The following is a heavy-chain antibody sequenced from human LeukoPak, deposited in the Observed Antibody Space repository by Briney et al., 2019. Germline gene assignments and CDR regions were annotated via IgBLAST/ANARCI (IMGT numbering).Heavy chain of an antibody. CDR1: GFTFSSSW. V-gene: IGHV3-30*03. Sequence: GGSLRLSCAASGFTFSSSWMSWVRQAPGKGLEWVAVISYERSNKYYADSVKGRFTISRDNSKNTLFLQMNSLRAEDTAVYYCATGSVQQGDYFDYWGQGTLVTVSS. CDR3: ATGSVQQGDYFDY. CDR2: ISYERSNK. D-gene: IGHD1-1*01. J-gene: IGHJ4*02.